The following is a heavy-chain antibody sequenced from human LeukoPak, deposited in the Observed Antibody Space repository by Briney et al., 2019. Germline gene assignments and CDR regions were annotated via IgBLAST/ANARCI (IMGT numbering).Heavy chain of an antibody. CDR1: GGSISSSSYY. CDR3: ARDLGTMVRGSWYYYGMDV. CDR2: IYYSGST. J-gene: IGHJ6*02. Sequence: PSETLSLTCTVSGGSISSSSYYWGWIRQPPGKGLEWIGSIYYSGSTYYNPSLKSRVTISVNTSKNQFSLKLSSVTAADTAVYYCARDLGTMVRGSWYYYGMDVWGQGTTVTVSS. V-gene: IGHV4-39*07. D-gene: IGHD3-10*01.